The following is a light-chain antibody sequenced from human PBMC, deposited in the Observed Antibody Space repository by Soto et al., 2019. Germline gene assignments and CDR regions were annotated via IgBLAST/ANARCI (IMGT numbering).Light chain of an antibody. CDR1: QDVSRY. CDR3: QQLNSYVFA. J-gene: IGKJ3*01. V-gene: IGKV1-9*01. Sequence: DIQLTQSPSFLSASEGDRVTITCRASQDVSRYLAWYQQKPGKAPNLLIYAASTLRSGVPSRLSGSGSETEFTLRISSLQPEDFATYYRQQLNSYVFAFGPGTEVDVK. CDR2: AAS.